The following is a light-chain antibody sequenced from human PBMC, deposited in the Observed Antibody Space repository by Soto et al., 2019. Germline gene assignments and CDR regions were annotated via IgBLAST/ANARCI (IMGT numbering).Light chain of an antibody. V-gene: IGLV1-47*01. CDR2: RNS. Sequence: QAVLTQPPSASGTPGQRVTISCSGSSSNIGSNYVYWYQQLPGTVHQLLIYRNSERSSGVPDRFSVSKSGTSASLAIRGLRSEDEADYYCAAWDDSLSSVVFGGGTKLTV. CDR1: SSNIGSNY. CDR3: AAWDDSLSSVV. J-gene: IGLJ2*01.